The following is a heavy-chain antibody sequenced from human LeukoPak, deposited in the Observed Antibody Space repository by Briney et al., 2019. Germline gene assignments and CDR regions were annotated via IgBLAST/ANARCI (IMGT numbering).Heavy chain of an antibody. Sequence: SGPTLVKPTQTLTLTCAFSGFSFTTSGVGVGRIRQPPGKALEWLALLYWDGDSRYSLSLKNRLTITKDTSKNQVVLRMINMDPVDTATYFCAHSLGRRKDYYYMDVWGKGTTVTVSS. CDR3: AHSLGRRKDYYYMDV. V-gene: IGHV2-5*02. J-gene: IGHJ6*03. D-gene: IGHD7-27*01. CDR2: LYWDGDS. CDR1: GFSFTTSGVG.